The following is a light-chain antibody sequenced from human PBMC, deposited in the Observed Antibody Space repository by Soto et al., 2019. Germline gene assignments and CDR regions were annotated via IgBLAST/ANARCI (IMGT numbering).Light chain of an antibody. V-gene: IGKV3-15*01. CDR2: GVS. CDR3: QQYNNWPQT. Sequence: ERVMTQSPVTLSVSQGESVTLSCRASQSVGSNLAWYQQKPGQAPRLLIYGVSTRATGIPARFTGSGSGRQFTLTISRLQSEDFAVYYCQQYNNWPQTFGQGTKVEIK. CDR1: QSVGSN. J-gene: IGKJ1*01.